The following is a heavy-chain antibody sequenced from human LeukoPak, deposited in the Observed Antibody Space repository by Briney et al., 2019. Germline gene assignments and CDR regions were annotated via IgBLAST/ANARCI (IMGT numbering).Heavy chain of an antibody. CDR1: GFTFSNYE. CDR3: ARGGTEELDY. J-gene: IGHJ4*02. CDR2: ISSSGTKI. Sequence: PGGSLRLSRAASGFTFSNYEMDWVRQAPGKGLEWVSYISSSGTKIYYAESVKGRFIVSRDNAKSTMYLQMNSLTVEDTALYYCARGGTEELDYWGQGTLVTVSS. D-gene: IGHD1-7*01. V-gene: IGHV3-48*03.